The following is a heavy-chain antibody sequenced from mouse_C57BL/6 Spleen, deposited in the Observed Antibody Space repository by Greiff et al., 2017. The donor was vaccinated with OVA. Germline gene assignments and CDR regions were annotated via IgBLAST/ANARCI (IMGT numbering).Heavy chain of an antibody. CDR3: ARGRGYFDY. Sequence: EVKLVESEGGLVQPGSSMKLSCTASGFTFSDYYMAWVRQVPEKGLEWVANINYDGSSTYYLDSLKSRFIISRDNAKNIQYLQMSSLKSEDTATYYCARGRGYFDYWGQGTTLTVSS. CDR2: INYDGSST. V-gene: IGHV5-16*01. J-gene: IGHJ2*01. CDR1: GFTFSDYY.